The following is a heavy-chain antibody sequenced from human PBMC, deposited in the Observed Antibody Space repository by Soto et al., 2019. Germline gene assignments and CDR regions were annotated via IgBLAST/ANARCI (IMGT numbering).Heavy chain of an antibody. CDR3: ARGPYDILTGVDY. J-gene: IGHJ4*02. Sequence: QVQLVESGGGVVQPGRSLRLSCAASGFTFSSYAMHWVRQAPGKGLEWVAVISYDGSNKYYADSVKGRFTISRDNSKNPLYLQMNSLRAEDTAVYYCARGPYDILTGVDYWGQGTLVTVSS. D-gene: IGHD3-9*01. V-gene: IGHV3-30-3*01. CDR1: GFTFSSYA. CDR2: ISYDGSNK.